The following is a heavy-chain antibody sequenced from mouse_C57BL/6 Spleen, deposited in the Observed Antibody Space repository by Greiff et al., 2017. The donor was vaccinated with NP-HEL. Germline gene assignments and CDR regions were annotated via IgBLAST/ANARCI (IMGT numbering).Heavy chain of an antibody. D-gene: IGHD2-4*01. CDR1: GFTFSSYG. CDR3: ARPDLYYDYDGGFAY. Sequence: EVHLVESGGDLVKPGGSLKLSCAASGFTFSSYGMSWVRQTPDKRLEWVATISSGGSYTYYPDSVKGRFTISRDNAKNTLYLQMSSLKSEDTAMYYCARPDLYYDYDGGFAYWGQGTLVTVSA. V-gene: IGHV5-6*01. J-gene: IGHJ3*01. CDR2: ISSGGSYT.